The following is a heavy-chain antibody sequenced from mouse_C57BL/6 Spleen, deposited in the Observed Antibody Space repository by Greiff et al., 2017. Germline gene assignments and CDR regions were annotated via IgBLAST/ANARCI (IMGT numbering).Heavy chain of an antibody. V-gene: IGHV14-4*01. CDR3: TTVITTVVGWFAY. J-gene: IGHJ3*01. Sequence: EVQLQESGAELVRPGASVKLSCTASGFNFKDDYMHWVKQRPEQGLEWIGWIDPENGDTEYASKFQGKATITGDTSSNTAYLQLSSLTSEDTAVYYCTTVITTVVGWFAYWGQGTLVTVSS. D-gene: IGHD1-1*01. CDR2: IDPENGDT. CDR1: GFNFKDDY.